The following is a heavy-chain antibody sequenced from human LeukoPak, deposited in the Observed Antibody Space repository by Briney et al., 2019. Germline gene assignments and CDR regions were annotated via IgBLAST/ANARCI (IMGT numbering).Heavy chain of an antibody. CDR2: ISAYNGNT. CDR1: GYTFTSYG. V-gene: IGHV1-18*01. Sequence: ASVKVSCKASGYTFTSYGISWVRQAPGQGLEWMGWISAYNGNTNYAQKLQGRVTMTTDTSTSTAYMELRSLRSDDTAVYYCARTPVFGVGRAAGMRGYYFDYWGQGTLVTVSS. CDR3: ARTPVFGVGRAAGMRGYYFDY. J-gene: IGHJ4*02. D-gene: IGHD6-13*01.